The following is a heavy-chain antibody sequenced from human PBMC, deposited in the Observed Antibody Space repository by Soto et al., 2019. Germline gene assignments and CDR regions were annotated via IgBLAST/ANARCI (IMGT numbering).Heavy chain of an antibody. CDR2: ISAYNGNT. Sequence: ASVKVSCKASGYTFTSYGISWVRQAPGQGLEWMGWISAYNGNTNYAQKLQGRVTMTTDTSTSTAYMELRSLRSDDTAVYYCARKPGGDYYYYGMDVWGQGTTVTVSS. D-gene: IGHD3-16*01. J-gene: IGHJ6*02. V-gene: IGHV1-18*04. CDR1: GYTFTSYG. CDR3: ARKPGGDYYYYGMDV.